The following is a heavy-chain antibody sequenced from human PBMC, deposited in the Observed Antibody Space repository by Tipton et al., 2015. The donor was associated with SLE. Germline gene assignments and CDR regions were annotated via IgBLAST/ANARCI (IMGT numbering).Heavy chain of an antibody. CDR2: IYYSGST. CDR1: GGSISSSSYY. Sequence: TLSLTCTVSGGSISSSSYYWGWIRQPPGKGLEWIGSIYYSGSTYYNPSLKSRVTISVDTSKNQFSLKLSSVTAADTAVYYCARRVVVPTAPFGYWGQGTLVTVSS. D-gene: IGHD2-2*01. CDR3: ARRVVVPTAPFGY. V-gene: IGHV4-39*01. J-gene: IGHJ4*02.